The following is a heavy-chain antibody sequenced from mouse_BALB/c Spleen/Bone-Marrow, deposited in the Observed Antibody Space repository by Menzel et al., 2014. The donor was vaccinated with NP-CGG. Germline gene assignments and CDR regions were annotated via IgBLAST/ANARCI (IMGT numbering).Heavy chain of an antibody. V-gene: IGHV1-4*01. J-gene: IGHJ4*01. CDR1: GSTFTNYT. Sequence: VQLQQSGAELARPGASVQMSCKASGSTFTNYTMHWIKQRPGQGLEWTGYINPSSGYTNYNQKFKVKATLTADKSSSTAYMQLSSLTSEASAVYYCARGHYGSSYSAVDYWGQGTSVTVSS. D-gene: IGHD1-1*01. CDR2: INPSSGYT. CDR3: ARGHYGSSYSAVDY.